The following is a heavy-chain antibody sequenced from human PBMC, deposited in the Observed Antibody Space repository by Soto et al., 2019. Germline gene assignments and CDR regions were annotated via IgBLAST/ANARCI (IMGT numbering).Heavy chain of an antibody. Sequence: QVQLVQSGAEVKKPGSSVKVSCKASGGTFSSYAISWVRQAPGQGLEWMGGIIPILGTANYAQKFQGRVTITXXEXTSXAYRELSSLRSEDTAVYYCACRGGVATIGADAFDIWGQGTMVTVSS. V-gene: IGHV1-69*05. D-gene: IGHD5-12*01. J-gene: IGHJ3*02. CDR2: IIPILGTA. CDR1: GGTFSSYA. CDR3: ACRGGVATIGADAFDI.